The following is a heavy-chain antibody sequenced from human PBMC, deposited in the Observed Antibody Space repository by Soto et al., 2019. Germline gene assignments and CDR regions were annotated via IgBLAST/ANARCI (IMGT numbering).Heavy chain of an antibody. CDR1: GFTFRWFG. CDR2: ISNDGSNE. Sequence: GGSLRLSCAGSGFTFRWFGMNWVRQAPGKGLEWVARISNDGSNEYYVDSVKGRFTVSRDNSKNTLYLQMDSLRAEDTAVYYCAKGEVRGIIPSYFDYWGLGTLVTVSS. J-gene: IGHJ4*02. D-gene: IGHD3-10*01. V-gene: IGHV3-30*18. CDR3: AKGEVRGIIPSYFDY.